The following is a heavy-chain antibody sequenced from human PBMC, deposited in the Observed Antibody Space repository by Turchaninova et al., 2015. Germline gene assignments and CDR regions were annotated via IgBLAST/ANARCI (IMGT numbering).Heavy chain of an antibody. CDR2: IIDNGLGT. Sequence: GGSLTLSCTASGFTFKTYAMSWVRQASGKGLEWVSSIIDNGLGTYYADSVKGRFALSRDNSKSTLYLQMNSLRAEDTAVYYCAKHDLHYYYYMDVWGKGTTVTVSS. CDR3: AKHDLHYYYYMDV. V-gene: IGHV3-23*01. CDR1: GFTFKTYA. J-gene: IGHJ6*03.